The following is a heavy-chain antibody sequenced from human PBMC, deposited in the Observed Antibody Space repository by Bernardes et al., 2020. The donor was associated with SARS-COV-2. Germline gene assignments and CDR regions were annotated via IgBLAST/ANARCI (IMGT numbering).Heavy chain of an antibody. J-gene: IGHJ5*02. CDR3: ARLTDDNGKYFWFDP. V-gene: IGHV4-34*01. Sequence: SETLSLTCNVYGGPVSSHYWTWIRQPPGKGLEWIGEIHHSGRSNYNPSLRSRLNMLVDTSKNQFSLRLNSVTAADSAIYYCARLTDDNGKYFWFDPWGQGTLVIVSS. CDR1: GGPVSSHY. D-gene: IGHD1-26*01. CDR2: IHHSGRS.